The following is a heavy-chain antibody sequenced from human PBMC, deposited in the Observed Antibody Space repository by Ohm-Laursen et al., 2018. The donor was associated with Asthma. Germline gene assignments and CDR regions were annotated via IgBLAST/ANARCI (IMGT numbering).Heavy chain of an antibody. CDR2: IKQDGSEK. CDR1: GFTFSSYW. J-gene: IGHJ4*02. Sequence: SLRLSCTASGFTFSSYWMSWVRQAPGKGLEWVANIKQDGSEKYYVDSVKGRFTISRDNAKNSLYLQMNSLRAGDTAVYYCARAWDTAMAENYWGQGTLVTVSS. V-gene: IGHV3-7*01. CDR3: ARAWDTAMAENY. D-gene: IGHD5-18*01.